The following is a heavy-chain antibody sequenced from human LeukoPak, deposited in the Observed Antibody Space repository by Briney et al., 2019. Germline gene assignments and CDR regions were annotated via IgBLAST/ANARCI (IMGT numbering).Heavy chain of an antibody. V-gene: IGHV3-30-3*01. Sequence: GGSLRLSCAASGFTFSSYAMHWVRQAPGKGLEWVAVISYDGSNKYYADSVKGRFTISRDNSKNTLYLQMNSQRAEDTAVYYCARERYSNILDYFDYWGQGTLVTVSS. CDR2: ISYDGSNK. CDR3: ARERYSNILDYFDY. J-gene: IGHJ4*02. D-gene: IGHD6-13*01. CDR1: GFTFSSYA.